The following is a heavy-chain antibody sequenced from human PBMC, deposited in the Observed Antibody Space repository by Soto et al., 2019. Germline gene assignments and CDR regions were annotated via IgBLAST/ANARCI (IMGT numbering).Heavy chain of an antibody. CDR3: ARLARSERRTQYNWFDP. V-gene: IGHV4-59*08. CDR1: GGSISSYY. Sequence: PSETLSLTCTVSGGSISSYYWSWIRQPPGKGLEWIGYIYYSGSTNYNPSLKSRVTISVDTSKNQFSLKLSSVTAADTAVYYCARLARSERRTQYNWFDPWGQGTLVTVLL. J-gene: IGHJ5*02. D-gene: IGHD2-2*01. CDR2: IYYSGST.